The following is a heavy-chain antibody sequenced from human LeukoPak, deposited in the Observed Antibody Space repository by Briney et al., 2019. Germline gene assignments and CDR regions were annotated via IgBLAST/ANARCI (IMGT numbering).Heavy chain of an antibody. D-gene: IGHD5-18*01. Sequence: SETLSLTCTVSGGSISSYYWSWIRQPPGKGLEWIGFIHYSGGTNYNPSLTSRVTISVDTSKNQFSLNLSSVTAADTAVYYCAQGYRYGRFDYWGQGTLVTVSS. CDR3: AQGYRYGRFDY. CDR2: IHYSGGT. J-gene: IGHJ4*02. V-gene: IGHV4-59*03. CDR1: GGSISSYY.